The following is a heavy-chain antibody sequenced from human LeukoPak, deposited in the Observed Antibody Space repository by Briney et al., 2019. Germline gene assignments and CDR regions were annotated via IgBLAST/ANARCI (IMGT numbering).Heavy chain of an antibody. Sequence: PGGSLRLSCAASGFTFSSYSMNWVRQAPGKGLEWVSGISWNSGSIGYADSVKGRFTISRDNAKNSLYLQMNSLRAEDTALYYCAKDSSGYSSSWRHFDYWGQGTLVTVSS. CDR2: ISWNSGSI. CDR3: AKDSSGYSSSWRHFDY. J-gene: IGHJ4*02. CDR1: GFTFSSYS. V-gene: IGHV3-9*01. D-gene: IGHD6-13*01.